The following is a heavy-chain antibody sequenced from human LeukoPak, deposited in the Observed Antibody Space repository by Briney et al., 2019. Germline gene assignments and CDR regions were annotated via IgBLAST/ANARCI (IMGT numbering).Heavy chain of an antibody. D-gene: IGHD2-2*02. V-gene: IGHV1-8*01. J-gene: IGHJ4*02. CDR3: ARGNLGYCSSSSCYSLDY. CDR1: GYTFTSYD. Sequence: ASVKVSCKASGYTFTSYDIHWVRQATGQGLEWMGWMSPNSGNTGYAQKFQGRVTITRNTSISTAYMELSRLRSEDTAVYYCARGNLGYCSSSSCYSLDYWGQGTLVTVSS. CDR2: MSPNSGNT.